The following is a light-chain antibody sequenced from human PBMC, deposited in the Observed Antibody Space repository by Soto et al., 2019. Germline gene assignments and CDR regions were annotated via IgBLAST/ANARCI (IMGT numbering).Light chain of an antibody. CDR3: QQGYSTPRT. V-gene: IGKV1-39*01. CDR2: AAS. CDR1: QMIDTY. J-gene: IGKJ2*01. Sequence: DIQLTQSPSSLSASVGDRVTITCRASQMIDTYLNWYQQKPGKAPTLLIYAASRLQSGVPSRFRGGGSETHFTLTISGLQREDFATYYCQQGYSTPRTFGQGTNLEIK.